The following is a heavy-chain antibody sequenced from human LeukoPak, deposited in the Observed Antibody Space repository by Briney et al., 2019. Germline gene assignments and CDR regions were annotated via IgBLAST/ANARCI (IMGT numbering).Heavy chain of an antibody. CDR1: GFSFSSHG. CDR2: IIGGAGST. Sequence: GGSLRLSCAASGFSFSSHGVSWVRQAPGKGLEWVSGIIGGAGSTYYADSVKGRFSISRDNSKNTLYLQMNSLRAEDTAIYYCAKDILLWVGEDPGNWGQGTLVTVSS. V-gene: IGHV3-23*01. J-gene: IGHJ4*02. CDR3: AKDILLWVGEDPGN. D-gene: IGHD3-10*01.